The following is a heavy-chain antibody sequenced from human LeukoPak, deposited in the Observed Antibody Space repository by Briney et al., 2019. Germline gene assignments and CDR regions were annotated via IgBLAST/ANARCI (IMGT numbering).Heavy chain of an antibody. Sequence: SETLSLTCTVSGGSISSSSYYWSWIRQPAGKGLEWIGRIYTSGSTNYNPSLKSRVTMSVDTSKNQFSLKLSSVTAADTAVYYCAREAGIAADDAFDIWGQGTMVTVSS. D-gene: IGHD6-25*01. CDR3: AREAGIAADDAFDI. CDR1: GGSISSSSYY. J-gene: IGHJ3*02. CDR2: IYTSGST. V-gene: IGHV4-61*02.